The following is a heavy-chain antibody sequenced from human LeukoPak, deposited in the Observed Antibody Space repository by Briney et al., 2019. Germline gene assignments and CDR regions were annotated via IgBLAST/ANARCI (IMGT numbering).Heavy chain of an antibody. Sequence: PGGSLRLYCAASGFTFSSFGMHWVRQDPGKELEWVAVISFDGNNKYYANSVKGRFTISRDNSKNTVYLQMNSLRAEDTAVDYCANDYPPAGASGGWFDPWGQGTLVTVSS. J-gene: IGHJ5*02. D-gene: IGHD2-2*01. CDR2: ISFDGNNK. V-gene: IGHV3-30*18. CDR3: ANDYPPAGASGGWFDP. CDR1: GFTFSSFG.